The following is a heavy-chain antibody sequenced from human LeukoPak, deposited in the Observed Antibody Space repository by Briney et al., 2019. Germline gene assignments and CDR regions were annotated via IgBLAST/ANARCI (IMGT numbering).Heavy chain of an antibody. J-gene: IGHJ6*03. CDR3: ASSVRDYYYYYMDV. Sequence: ASVKVSCKASGYTFTGYYMHWVRQAPGLGLEWMGWINPNSGDTNYAQKFQGRVTMTRDTSISTAYMELSRLRSDDTAVYYCASSVRDYYYYYMDVWGKGTTVTVSS. CDR2: INPNSGDT. V-gene: IGHV1-2*02. CDR1: GYTFTGYY.